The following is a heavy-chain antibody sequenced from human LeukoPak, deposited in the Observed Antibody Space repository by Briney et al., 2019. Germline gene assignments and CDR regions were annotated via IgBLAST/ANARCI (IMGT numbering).Heavy chain of an antibody. CDR3: ARGNPLSIVGYDRHFDY. D-gene: IGHD1-26*01. Sequence: SVKVSCKASGGTFSSYTISWVRQALGQGLEWMGRIIPILGIANYAQKFQGRVTITADKSTSTAYMELSSLRSEDTAVYYCARGNPLSIVGYDRHFDYWGQGTLVTVX. CDR1: GGTFSSYT. V-gene: IGHV1-69*02. J-gene: IGHJ4*02. CDR2: IIPILGIA.